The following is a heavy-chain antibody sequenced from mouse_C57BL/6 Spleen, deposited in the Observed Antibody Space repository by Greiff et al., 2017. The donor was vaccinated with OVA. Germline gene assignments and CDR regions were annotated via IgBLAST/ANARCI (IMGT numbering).Heavy chain of an antibody. Sequence: QVQLKESGAELVRPGASVTLSCKASGYTFTDYEMHWVKQTPVHGLEWIGAIDPETGGTAYNQKFKGKAILTADKSSSTAYMELRSLTSEDSAVYYCTRKGLLRAQWYFDVWGTGTTVTVSS. J-gene: IGHJ1*03. CDR2: IDPETGGT. CDR1: GYTFTDYE. D-gene: IGHD1-1*01. V-gene: IGHV1-15*01. CDR3: TRKGLLRAQWYFDV.